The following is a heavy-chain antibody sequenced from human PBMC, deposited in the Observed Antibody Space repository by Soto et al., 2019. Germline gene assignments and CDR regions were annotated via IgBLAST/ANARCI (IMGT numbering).Heavy chain of an antibody. Sequence: QVHLVESGGGVVQPGGSLRLSCAASGFTINRNDMYWVRQAPGKGLEWVAVMSFDGSNTDYGDSVKGRFTISRDNSKSTLSLQMNSLRPEDTGVYYCAKDAGSTEYFFASWGQGTLVSVSS. V-gene: IGHV3-30*18. CDR2: MSFDGSNT. J-gene: IGHJ4*02. CDR1: GFTINRND. CDR3: AKDAGSTEYFFAS.